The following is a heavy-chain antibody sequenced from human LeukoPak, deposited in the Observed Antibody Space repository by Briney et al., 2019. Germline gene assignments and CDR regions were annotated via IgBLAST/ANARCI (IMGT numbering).Heavy chain of an antibody. D-gene: IGHD3-3*01. CDR2: IRYDGTNK. V-gene: IGHV3-30*02. J-gene: IGHJ4*02. CDR3: AATPYDFWSGYYGLLDY. Sequence: GGSLRLSCAASGFTFSNYGMHWVRQAPGKGLEWVAFIRYDGTNKYYADSVKGRFTISRDNSKNTLYLQMNSLRAEDTAVYYCAATPYDFWSGYYGLLDYWGQGTLVTVSS. CDR1: GFTFSNYG.